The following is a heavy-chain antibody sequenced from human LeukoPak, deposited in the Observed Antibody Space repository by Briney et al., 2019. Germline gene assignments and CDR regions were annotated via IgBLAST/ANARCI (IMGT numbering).Heavy chain of an antibody. Sequence: GGSLRLSCAASGFTFSSYGMHWVRQAPGKGLEWVAVISYDGSNKYYADSVKGRFTISRDNSKNTLYLQMNSLRAEDTAVYYCATGGHYYDILDYWGQGTLVTVSS. J-gene: IGHJ4*02. V-gene: IGHV3-30*03. D-gene: IGHD3-22*01. CDR3: ATGGHYYDILDY. CDR1: GFTFSSYG. CDR2: ISYDGSNK.